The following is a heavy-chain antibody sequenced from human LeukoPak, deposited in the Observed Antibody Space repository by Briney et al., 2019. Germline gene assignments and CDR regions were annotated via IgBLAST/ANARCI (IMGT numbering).Heavy chain of an antibody. V-gene: IGHV4-34*01. D-gene: IGHD3-22*01. J-gene: IGHJ6*02. Sequence: PSETLSLTCAVYGGSFSGYYWSWIRQPPGKGLEWIGEINHSGSTNYNPSLKSRVTISVDTSKNQFSLKLSSVTAADTAVYYCARGGIVVVRLYYGMDVWGQGTTVTVSS. CDR1: GGSFSGYY. CDR2: INHSGST. CDR3: ARGGIVVVRLYYGMDV.